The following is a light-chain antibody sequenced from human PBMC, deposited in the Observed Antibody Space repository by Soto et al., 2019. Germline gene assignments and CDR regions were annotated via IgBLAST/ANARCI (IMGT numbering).Light chain of an antibody. V-gene: IGLV2-18*02. CDR3: NSFTTSSTYV. CDR1: SSDVGSYNR. CDR2: DVT. Sequence: QSVLTQPPSVSGSPGQLVAISCTGTSSDVGSYNRVAWYQQPPGTAPKLIIYDVTNRPSGVPDRFSGSKSGNTASLTISGLQAEDEADYYCNSFTTSSTYVFGTGTKVTVL. J-gene: IGLJ1*01.